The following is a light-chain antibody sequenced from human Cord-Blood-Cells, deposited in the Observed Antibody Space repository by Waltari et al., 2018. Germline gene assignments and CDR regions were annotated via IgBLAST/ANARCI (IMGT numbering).Light chain of an antibody. V-gene: IGLV2-23*01. CDR1: SSDVGIYNL. CDR3: CSYAGSSTVV. CDR2: EGS. J-gene: IGLJ2*01. Sequence: HSALTQPAPVSGSPGQSITISCTGTSSDVGIYNLVSRYQQHPGQAPKLSIYEGSTPPSGVSNRCAGSKSGNTASPTISGRQAENEADYYCCSYAGSSTVVFGGGTKLTVL.